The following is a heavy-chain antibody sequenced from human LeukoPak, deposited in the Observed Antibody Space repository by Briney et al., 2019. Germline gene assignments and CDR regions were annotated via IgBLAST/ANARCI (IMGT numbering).Heavy chain of an antibody. Sequence: GGSLRLSCAASGFSISTYWIHWVRQAPGKGLVWVSRINPDGSTTYYADSVKGRITISRDNAKNTLYLQMNSLRAEDTAVYYCVRGVADSYGQFDNWGQGTLVIVSS. CDR1: GFSISTYW. V-gene: IGHV3-74*01. CDR3: VRGVADSYGQFDN. CDR2: INPDGSTT. D-gene: IGHD3-10*01. J-gene: IGHJ4*02.